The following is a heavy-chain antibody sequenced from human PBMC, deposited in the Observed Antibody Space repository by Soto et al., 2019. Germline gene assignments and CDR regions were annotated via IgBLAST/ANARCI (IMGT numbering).Heavy chain of an antibody. CDR1: GYTFTSYG. CDR3: ARDKGAYYSHFVS. V-gene: IGHV1-18*04. CDR2: IIPYIGTT. D-gene: IGHD3-22*01. Sequence: ASVKVSCKASGYTFTSYGISWVRQAPGQGLEWMGWIIPYIGTTNYAQRFQGRLTITADRSTSTTYMGLSSLRPEDTALYYCARDKGAYYSHFVSWGQGTLVTVSS. J-gene: IGHJ4*02.